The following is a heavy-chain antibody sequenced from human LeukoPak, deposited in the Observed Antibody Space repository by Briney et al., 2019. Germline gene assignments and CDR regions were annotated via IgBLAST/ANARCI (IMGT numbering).Heavy chain of an antibody. CDR2: ISSSTIRR. Sequence: GGSLRLSCAASGFTFSSYAMSWVRQAPGKGLEWVSDISSSTIRRNYADSVKGRFTISRDNSKNTLYLQMNSLRAEDTAIYYCAKRSGGPSPFDYWGRGTLVTVSS. J-gene: IGHJ4*02. V-gene: IGHV3-23*01. CDR1: GFTFSSYA. CDR3: AKRSGGPSPFDY. D-gene: IGHD3-3*01.